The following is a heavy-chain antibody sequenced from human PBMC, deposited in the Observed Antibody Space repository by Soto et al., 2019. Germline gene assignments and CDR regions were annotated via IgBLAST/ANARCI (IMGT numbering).Heavy chain of an antibody. CDR3: AGADCGGDCYSEGYYFGKDV. CDR2: TYYRSKWYN. J-gene: IGHJ6*02. D-gene: IGHD2-21*02. Sequence: SQTLSLTCDISGDSVSINSAAWNWIRQSPSRGLEWLGRTYYRSKWYNDYAVSVKSRITINPDTSKNQFPLQLNSVTPEDTAVYYCAGADCGGDCYSEGYYFGKDVRRQGTTDIVSS. V-gene: IGHV6-1*01. CDR1: GDSVSINSAA.